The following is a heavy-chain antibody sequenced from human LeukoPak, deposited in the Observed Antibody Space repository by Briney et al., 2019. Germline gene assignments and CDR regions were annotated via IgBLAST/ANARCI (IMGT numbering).Heavy chain of an antibody. V-gene: IGHV3-30*02. J-gene: IGHJ4*02. Sequence: PGGSLRLSCAASGFTFSSYGMHWVRQAPGKGLEWVAFIRSDGSDKYYADSVKGRFTISRDNSKNTVFLQMSSLRVEDTAVYYCAKEMDLRGETYYFGYWGQGTLVTVSS. CDR2: IRSDGSDK. CDR1: GFTFSSYG. D-gene: IGHD7-27*01. CDR3: AKEMDLRGETYYFGY.